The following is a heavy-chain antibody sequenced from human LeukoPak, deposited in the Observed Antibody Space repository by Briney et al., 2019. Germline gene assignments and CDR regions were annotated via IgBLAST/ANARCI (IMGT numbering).Heavy chain of an antibody. CDR1: GGSFSGYY. V-gene: IGHV4-34*01. Sequence: SETLSLTCAVYGGSFSGYYWSWIRQPPGKGLEWIGEINHSGSTNYNPSLKSRVTISVDTSKNQFSLKLSSVTAADTAVYYCARDHSGSYSDAFDIWGQGTMVTVSS. CDR2: INHSGST. D-gene: IGHD1-26*01. J-gene: IGHJ3*02. CDR3: ARDHSGSYSDAFDI.